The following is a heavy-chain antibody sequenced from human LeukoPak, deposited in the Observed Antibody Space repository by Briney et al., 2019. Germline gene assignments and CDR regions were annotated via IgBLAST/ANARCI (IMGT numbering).Heavy chain of an antibody. J-gene: IGHJ3*02. V-gene: IGHV3-9*03. CDR1: GFTFDDYA. Sequence: PGRSLRLSCAASGFTFDDYAMHWVRQAPGKGLEWVSGISWNSGSIGYADSVKGRFTISRDNTKNSLYLQMNSLRAEDMAVYYCAREFSGYAFDIWGQGTMVTVSS. D-gene: IGHD5-12*01. CDR3: AREFSGYAFDI. CDR2: ISWNSGSI.